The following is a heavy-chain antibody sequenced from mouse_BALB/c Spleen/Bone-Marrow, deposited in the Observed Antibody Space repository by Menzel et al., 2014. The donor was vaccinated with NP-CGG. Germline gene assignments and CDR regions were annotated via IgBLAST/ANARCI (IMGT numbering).Heavy chain of an antibody. Sequence: EVQGVESGGGLVKPGGSLKLSCAASGFGFSSSDMSWVRQTPEKRLEWVAYISSGGGSTYYPDTVKGRFTISRDNAKNTLYLQMSSLKSEDTAMYYCATHYYGRLDYWGQGTTLTVSS. CDR1: GFGFSSSD. V-gene: IGHV5-12-1*01. D-gene: IGHD1-2*01. CDR2: ISSGGGST. CDR3: ATHYYGRLDY. J-gene: IGHJ2*01.